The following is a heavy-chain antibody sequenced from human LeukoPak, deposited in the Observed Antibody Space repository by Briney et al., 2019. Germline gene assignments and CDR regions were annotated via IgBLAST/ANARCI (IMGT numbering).Heavy chain of an antibody. CDR1: GFTFSSYT. CDR2: ISHDGGNK. D-gene: IGHD6-19*01. CDR3: ATPYTSGWSLYFDN. V-gene: IGHV3-30-3*01. Sequence: GGSLRLSCAASGFTFSSYTMHWVRQAPDKGLEWVAVISHDGGNKYYADSVKGRFTISRDNSKNTLYLQMNGLRAEETAMYYCATPYTSGWSLYFDNWGQGALVTVSS. J-gene: IGHJ4*02.